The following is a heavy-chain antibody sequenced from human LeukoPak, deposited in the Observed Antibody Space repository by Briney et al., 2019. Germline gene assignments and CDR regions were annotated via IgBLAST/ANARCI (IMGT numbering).Heavy chain of an antibody. Sequence: GGSLRLSCAAPGFTFSSYGMHWVRQAPGKGLEWVAVIWYDGSNKYYADSVKGRFTISRDNSKNTLYLQMNSLRAEDTAVYYCAKKGSSSWYVDYWGQGTLVTVSS. CDR1: GFTFSSYG. J-gene: IGHJ4*02. CDR3: AKKGSSSWYVDY. V-gene: IGHV3-33*06. D-gene: IGHD6-13*01. CDR2: IWYDGSNK.